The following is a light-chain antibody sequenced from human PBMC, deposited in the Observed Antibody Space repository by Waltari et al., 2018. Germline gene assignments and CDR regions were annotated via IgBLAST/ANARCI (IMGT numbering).Light chain of an antibody. J-gene: IGKJ5*01. CDR3: QQSYSTLGIT. V-gene: IGKV1-39*01. CDR2: AAS. CDR1: QSISSY. Sequence: DIQMTQSPSSLSASVGDRVTIPCRASQSISSYLNWYQQKPGKAPKLLIYAASSLQSGVPSRFSGSGSGTDFTLTISSLQPEDFATYYCQQSYSTLGITFGQGTRLEIK.